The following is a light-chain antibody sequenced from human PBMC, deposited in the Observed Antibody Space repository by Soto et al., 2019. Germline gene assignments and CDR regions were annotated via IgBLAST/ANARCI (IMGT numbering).Light chain of an antibody. J-gene: IGLJ2*01. Sequence: QSVLTQSSSASASLGSSVKLTCTLSSGHSSYIIAWHQQQPGKAPRYLMKLEGSGSYNKGSGVPDRFSGSSSGADRYLTVSNLQSEDEADYCCETWDSKTQRVFGGGTKLTVL. CDR2: LEGSGSY. V-gene: IGLV4-60*03. CDR1: SGHSSYI. CDR3: ETWDSKTQRV.